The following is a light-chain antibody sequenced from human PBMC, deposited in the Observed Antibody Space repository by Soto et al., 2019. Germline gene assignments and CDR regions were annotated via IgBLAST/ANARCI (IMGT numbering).Light chain of an antibody. J-gene: IGKJ2*01. Sequence: EIVVTQSPATLSMSPGGRATLSCRASQTISRSLAWYQQKPGQAPRLLIYYASTRDTGIPARFSGSGSGTEFTLTISSLQSEDFALYYCHQYNHWPPGTFGQGTKVEIK. CDR1: QTISRS. CDR2: YAS. V-gene: IGKV3-15*01. CDR3: HQYNHWPPGT.